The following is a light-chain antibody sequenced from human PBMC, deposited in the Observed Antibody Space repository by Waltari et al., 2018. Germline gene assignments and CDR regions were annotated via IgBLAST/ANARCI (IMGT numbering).Light chain of an antibody. Sequence: DIQMTQSPSSLSASVGDRVTITCRASQSISSYLNWYQHKRGKAPKLLIYGASSLQSGVPSRFSGSGSGTDFTLTISTLKPEDFATYYCQQSYTTPLTFGGGTRVEIK. V-gene: IGKV1-39*01. CDR3: QQSYTTPLT. CDR1: QSISSY. CDR2: GAS. J-gene: IGKJ4*01.